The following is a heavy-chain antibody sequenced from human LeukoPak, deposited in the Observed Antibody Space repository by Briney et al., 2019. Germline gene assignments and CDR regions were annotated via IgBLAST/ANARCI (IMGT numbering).Heavy chain of an antibody. V-gene: IGHV1-8*01. CDR3: SRVPGRDIVVLPADDAFDL. D-gene: IGHD2-2*01. J-gene: IGHJ3*01. Sequence: VAAVTVSSTPSGYTFTRYDINWVRQAPGQGVEWMGWMNPNSGNTGYAQNFQGRVTMTTTTSIITAYMELSSLRSEDTAVYSCSRVPGRDIVVLPADDAFDLWGQGTMVTVSS. CDR1: GYTFTRYD. CDR2: MNPNSGNT.